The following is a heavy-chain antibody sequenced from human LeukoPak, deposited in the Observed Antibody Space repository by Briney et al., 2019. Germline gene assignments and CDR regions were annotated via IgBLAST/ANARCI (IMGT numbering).Heavy chain of an antibody. CDR1: GYTFVRYY. J-gene: IGHJ5*01. D-gene: IGHD2-15*01. V-gene: IGHV1-46*01. Sequence: ASVKVSCKTSGYTFVRYYIHWVRQAPGQGLEWMGIINPRGGNTNYAQKFQGRVTMTRGMSTTTVYMELSSLRSEDSAVFYCARGSESPSSNILVLAATAFDSWGQGTLVTVSS. CDR3: ARGSESPSSNILVLAATAFDS. CDR2: INPRGGNT.